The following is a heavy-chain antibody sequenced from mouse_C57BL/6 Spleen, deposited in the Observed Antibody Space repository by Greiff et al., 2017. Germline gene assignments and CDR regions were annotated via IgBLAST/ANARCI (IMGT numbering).Heavy chain of an antibody. V-gene: IGHV5-9-1*02. D-gene: IGHD2-4*01. J-gene: IGHJ1*03. CDR3: TRAGDYDEYFDV. CDR1: GFTFSSYA. CDR2: ISSGGDYI. Sequence: EVQLVESGEGLVKPGGSLKLSCAASGFTFSSYAMSWVRQTPEKRLEWVAYISSGGDYIYYADTVKGRFTISRDNARNTLYLQMSSLKSEDTAMYYCTRAGDYDEYFDVWGTGTTVTVSS.